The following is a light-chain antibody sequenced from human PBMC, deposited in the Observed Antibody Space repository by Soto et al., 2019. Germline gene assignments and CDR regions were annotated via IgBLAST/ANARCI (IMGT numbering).Light chain of an antibody. Sequence: QSALTHPASVSGSPGQSITISCTGTSSDVGGYNYVSWYQQHPGKAPKLMIYDVSNRPSGVSNRFSGSKSGNTASLTISGLQAEDETDYYCSSYTTISPHVVFGGGTKLTVL. J-gene: IGLJ2*01. CDR3: SSYTTISPHVV. CDR2: DVS. V-gene: IGLV2-14*01. CDR1: SSDVGGYNY.